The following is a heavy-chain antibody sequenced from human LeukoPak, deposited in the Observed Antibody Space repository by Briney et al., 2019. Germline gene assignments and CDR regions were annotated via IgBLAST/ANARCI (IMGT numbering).Heavy chain of an antibody. CDR1: GGSISTSY. Sequence: SETLSLTCTVSGGSISTSYWYWIRQPPGKGLEWIGYIHYSGDINYNPSLKSRVTISAYTSKNQLSLKLSSVTAADTAVDYCARVGCSGGSCYPDYWGQGTLVTVSS. CDR3: ARVGCSGGSCYPDY. D-gene: IGHD2-15*01. V-gene: IGHV4-59*01. CDR2: IHYSGDI. J-gene: IGHJ4*02.